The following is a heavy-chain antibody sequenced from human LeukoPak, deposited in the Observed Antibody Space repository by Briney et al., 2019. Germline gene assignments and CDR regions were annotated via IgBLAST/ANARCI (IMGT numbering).Heavy chain of an antibody. Sequence: GGSLRISCVASGFSMCRFGMHWVRQAPGKGLEWVSFDRYDGSTQQYADSVKGRFIVSRDNSKNTFCAKPKVAFGMMSIGGHDYWGPGTLVTVS. V-gene: IGHV3-30*02. CDR3: Y. J-gene: IGHJ1*01. CDR1: GFSMCRFG. D-gene: IGHD5-12*01. CDR2: DRYDGSTQ.